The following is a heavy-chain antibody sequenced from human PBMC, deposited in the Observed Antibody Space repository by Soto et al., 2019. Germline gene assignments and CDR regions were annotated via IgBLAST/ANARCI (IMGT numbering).Heavy chain of an antibody. Sequence: GASVKVSCKASGGTFRSYAVSWVRQAPGQGLEWMGGIIPILGTTNYAQNFQGRVTITADKSTSTAYMELSSLRSEDTAVYYCARGFPLWFDPWGQGTLVTVSS. J-gene: IGHJ5*02. D-gene: IGHD3-3*01. CDR3: ARGFPLWFDP. V-gene: IGHV1-69*10. CDR2: IIPILGTT. CDR1: GGTFRSYA.